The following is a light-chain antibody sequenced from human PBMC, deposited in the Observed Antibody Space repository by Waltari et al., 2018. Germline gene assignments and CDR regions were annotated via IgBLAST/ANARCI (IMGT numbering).Light chain of an antibody. CDR2: EGS. V-gene: IGLV2-23*01. J-gene: IGLJ2*01. Sequence: QSALTPPASVSGPSGQSITIPCSRTSSDAWNYNRAPWHQKHPGQAPHLMLYEGSQRPSWVSDRFPCSNSGNTASLTISGLQADDEADYYCFSYAGRATGVFGGGTKLTVL. CDR1: SSDAWNYNR. CDR3: FSYAGRATGV.